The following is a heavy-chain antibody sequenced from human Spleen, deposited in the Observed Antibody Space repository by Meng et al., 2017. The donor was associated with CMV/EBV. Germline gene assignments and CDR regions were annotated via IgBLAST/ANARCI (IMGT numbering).Heavy chain of an antibody. V-gene: IGHV3-74*01. Sequence: GESLKISCTASGFTFSDYYMNWIRQAPGKGLVWVSRINTDGSSTSYADSVKGRFTISRDNAKNTLNLQMNSLRAEDTAVYYCARAYSSSPDYWGQGTLVTVSS. J-gene: IGHJ4*02. CDR3: ARAYSSSPDY. D-gene: IGHD6-13*01. CDR1: GFTFSDYY. CDR2: INTDGSST.